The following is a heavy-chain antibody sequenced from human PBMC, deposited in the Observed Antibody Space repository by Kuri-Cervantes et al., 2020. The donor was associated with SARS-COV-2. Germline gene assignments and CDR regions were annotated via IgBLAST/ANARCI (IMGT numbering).Heavy chain of an antibody. CDR2: ISYDGSNK. CDR1: GFTFSSYA. Sequence: GESLKISCAASGFTFSSYAMHWVRQAPGKGLEWVAVISYDGSNKYYADSVKGRLTISRDNSKNTLYLQMNSLRAEDTAVYYCARDSYGDYDWYFDLWGRGTLVTVSS. CDR3: ARDSYGDYDWYFDL. D-gene: IGHD4-17*01. V-gene: IGHV3-30*01. J-gene: IGHJ2*01.